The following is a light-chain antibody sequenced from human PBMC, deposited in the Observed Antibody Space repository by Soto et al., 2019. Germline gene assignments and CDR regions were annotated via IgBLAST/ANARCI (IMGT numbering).Light chain of an antibody. Sequence: QSVLTQPPSVSGAPGQRITISCTGSSSNIGANFDVHWYQQLPGTAPKLLIFATTNRPSGVPDRFSGSKSGASASLAITGLQAEDEADYYCCLYAVTFYVFGTGTKLTVL. V-gene: IGLV1-40*01. J-gene: IGLJ1*01. CDR2: ATT. CDR1: SSNIGANFD. CDR3: CLYAVTFYV.